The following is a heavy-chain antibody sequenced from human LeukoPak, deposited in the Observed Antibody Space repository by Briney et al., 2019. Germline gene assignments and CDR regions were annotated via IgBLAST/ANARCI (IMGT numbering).Heavy chain of an antibody. V-gene: IGHV3-33*01. CDR1: GITFSSYG. Sequence: PGRSLRLSCAASGITFSSYGMHWVRQAPGKGLEWVAVIWYDGSNKYYVDSVKGRFTISRDNSKNTLYLQMNSLRAEDTAVYYCARGYRTVDYWGQGTLVTVSS. CDR3: ARGYRTVDY. J-gene: IGHJ4*02. D-gene: IGHD2-2*02. CDR2: IWYDGSNK.